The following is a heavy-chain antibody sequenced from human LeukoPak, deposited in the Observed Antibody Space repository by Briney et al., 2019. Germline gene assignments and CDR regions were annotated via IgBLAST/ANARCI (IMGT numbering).Heavy chain of an antibody. CDR1: GYSISSGYY. CDR2: IYHSGST. CDR3: AREGRDGYNFYWYFDL. J-gene: IGHJ2*01. D-gene: IGHD5-24*01. V-gene: IGHV4-38-2*02. Sequence: PSETLSLTCTLSGYSISSGYYWGWIRQPPGKGLERIGSIYHSGSTYYNPSLKSRLTISVDTSKNQFSLKLSSVTAADTAVYYCAREGRDGYNFYWYFDLWGRGTLVTVSS.